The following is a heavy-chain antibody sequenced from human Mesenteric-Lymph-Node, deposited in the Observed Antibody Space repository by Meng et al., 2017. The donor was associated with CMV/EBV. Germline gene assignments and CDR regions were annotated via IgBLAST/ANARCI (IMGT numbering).Heavy chain of an antibody. CDR2: IYYSGST. V-gene: IGHV4-39*01. D-gene: IGHD5-12*01. CDR3: ARQIRISGYDRVTPDFSDY. Sequence: SETLSLTCSVSGDSISSSSYYWGWIRQPPGKGLEWIGSIYYSGSTYYNPSLKSRVTISVDTSKNQFSLKLSSVTAADTAVYYCARQIRISGYDRVTPDFSDYWGQGTLVTVSS. CDR1: GDSISSSSYY. J-gene: IGHJ4*02.